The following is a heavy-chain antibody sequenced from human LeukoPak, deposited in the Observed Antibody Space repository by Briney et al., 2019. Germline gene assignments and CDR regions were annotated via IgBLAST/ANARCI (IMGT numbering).Heavy chain of an antibody. D-gene: IGHD3-3*01. CDR2: ISGSGGST. V-gene: IGHV3-23*01. CDR1: GFTFSSYA. J-gene: IGHJ4*02. CDR3: AKDPIPSPLTIFGVASFPYYFDY. Sequence: SGGSLRLSCAASGFTFSSYAMSWVRRAPGKGLEWVSAISGSGGSTYYADSVKGRFTISRDNSKNTLYLQMNSLRAEDTAVYYCAKDPIPSPLTIFGVASFPYYFDYWGQGTLVTVSS.